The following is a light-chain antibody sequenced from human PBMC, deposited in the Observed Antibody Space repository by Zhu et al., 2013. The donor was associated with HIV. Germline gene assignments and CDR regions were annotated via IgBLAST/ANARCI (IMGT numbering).Light chain of an antibody. J-gene: IGKJ4*01. CDR1: QSVSTN. V-gene: IGKV3-15*01. CDR2: AAS. Sequence: EIVLTQSPGTLSLSPGEGATLSCRASQSVSTNYLAWYQQKPGQAPRLLIYAASTRATGTPARFSGSGSGTQFTLTISSLEIEDFAVYYCQQYNDWPPLTFGGGTKVESK. CDR3: QQYNDWPPLT.